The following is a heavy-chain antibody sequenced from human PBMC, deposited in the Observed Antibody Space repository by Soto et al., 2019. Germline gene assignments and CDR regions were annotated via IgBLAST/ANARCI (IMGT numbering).Heavy chain of an antibody. D-gene: IGHD6-19*01. Sequence: PTLSLTGVISGGNVSSNSAAWNWIRQSPSRGLEWLGRTYYRSKWYNDYAVSVKSRITINPDTSKNQFSVQLNAVTPEVTAVSYCAGDPVKAVDYFVYGAPGTLVTVST. CDR3: AGDPVKAVDYFVY. CDR1: GGNVSSNSAA. J-gene: IGHJ4*02. CDR2: TYYRSKWYN. V-gene: IGHV6-1*01.